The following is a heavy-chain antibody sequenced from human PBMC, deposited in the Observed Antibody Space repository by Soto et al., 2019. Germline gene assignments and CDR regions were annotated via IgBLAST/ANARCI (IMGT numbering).Heavy chain of an antibody. Sequence: QVQLQESGPGLVKPSQTLSLTCTVSGGSISSGDYYWSWVRHPPGKGLEWIRYIYYSGSTYYNPSLQSRVTISVDTSKNQLSLKLSSVTAADTAVYYCARDAIAYCGGDCSYRGQGTLVTVSS. J-gene: IGHJ4*02. CDR1: GGSISSGDYY. V-gene: IGHV4-30-4*01. CDR2: IYYSGST. CDR3: ARDAIAYCGGDCSY. D-gene: IGHD2-21*02.